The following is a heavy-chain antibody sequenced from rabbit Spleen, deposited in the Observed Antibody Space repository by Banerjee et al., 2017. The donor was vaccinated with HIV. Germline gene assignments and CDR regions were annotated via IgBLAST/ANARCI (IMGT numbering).Heavy chain of an antibody. V-gene: IGHV1S45*01. D-gene: IGHD4-2*01. J-gene: IGHJ4*01. CDR2: IYAGSGGST. CDR3: AREDRGSDGLVFKL. CDR1: GIDFSSSYW. Sequence: QQQLEESGGGLVKPGGTLTLTCKASGIDFSSSYWICWVRQAPGKGLEWIACIYAGSGGSTYYASWANGRFTITRSTSLNTVTLQMTSLTAADTATYFCAREDRGSDGLVFKLWGPGTLVTVS.